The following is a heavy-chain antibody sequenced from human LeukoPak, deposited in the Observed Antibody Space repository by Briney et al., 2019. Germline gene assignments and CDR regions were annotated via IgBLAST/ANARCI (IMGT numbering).Heavy chain of an antibody. J-gene: IGHJ1*01. CDR3: AGSLGYSYGSYH. CDR1: GFTFSSYD. D-gene: IGHD5-18*01. V-gene: IGHV3-13*01. CDR2: IGTAGDT. Sequence: GGSLRLSCAASGFTFSSYDMHWVRQATGKGLEWVSAIGTAGDTYYPGSVKGRFTISRDNAKNTLYLQMNSLRAEDAAMYFCAGSLGYSYGSYHWGQGILVTVSS.